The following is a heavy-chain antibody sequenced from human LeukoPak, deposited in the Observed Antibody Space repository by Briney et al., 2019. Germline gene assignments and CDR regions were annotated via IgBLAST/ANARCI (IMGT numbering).Heavy chain of an antibody. CDR3: AGDTPPGGDLYFGY. CDR2: VWSDGSSE. V-gene: IGHV3-33*01. CDR1: GFTFNNYG. Sequence: PGGSLRLSCAASGFTFNNYGMHWVRQAPGKGLEWLALVWSDGSSEYYADSVKGRFTISRDNSKNTLYLQMNSLRAEDTAVYYCAGDTPPGGDLYFGYWGQGTLVTVSS. D-gene: IGHD3-16*01. J-gene: IGHJ4*02.